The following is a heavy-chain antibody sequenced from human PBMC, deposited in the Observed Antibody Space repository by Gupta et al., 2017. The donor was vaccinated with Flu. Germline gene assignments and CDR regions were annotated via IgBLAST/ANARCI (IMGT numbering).Heavy chain of an antibody. CDR3: ASTTKTYCSGGSCYGEIFDY. CDR2: IYYSGST. V-gene: IGHV4-39*01. D-gene: IGHD2-15*01. J-gene: IGHJ4*02. Sequence: QLQLQESGPGLVKPSETLSLTCTVSGGSISSSSYYWGWIRQPPGKGLEWIGSIYYSGSTYYNPSLKSRVTISVDTSKNQFSLKLSSVTAADTAVYYCASTTKTYCSGGSCYGEIFDYWGQGTLVTVSS. CDR1: GGSISSSSYY.